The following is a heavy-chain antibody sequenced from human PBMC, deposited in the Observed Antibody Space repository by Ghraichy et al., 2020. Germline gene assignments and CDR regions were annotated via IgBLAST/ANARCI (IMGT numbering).Heavy chain of an antibody. D-gene: IGHD6-13*01. Sequence: SETLSLTCTVSGDSVSRYYWNWIRQSPGKGLEWIGYIYYTGFSSSNPSLKSRVTVSMDTSANQVFLKLRSVTAADTAMYYCAAVAAAGTRLYFDHWGQGILVSVSS. CDR2: IYYTGFS. V-gene: IGHV4-59*08. CDR3: AAVAAAGTRLYFDH. J-gene: IGHJ4*02. CDR1: GDSVSRYY.